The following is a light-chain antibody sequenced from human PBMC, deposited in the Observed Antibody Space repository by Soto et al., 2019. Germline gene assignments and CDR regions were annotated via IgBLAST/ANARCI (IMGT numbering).Light chain of an antibody. CDR3: QQSYSPSLT. J-gene: IGKJ1*01. CDR2: AAS. Sequence: DIQMTQSPASLSASVGDRVTITCRASQRISNYLNWYQHIPGKAPKVLIYAASSLGSGIPSRFSGSGSGTDFTLTISSLQPEDFATYYCQQSYSPSLTFSQGTKVDIK. CDR1: QRISNY. V-gene: IGKV1-39*01.